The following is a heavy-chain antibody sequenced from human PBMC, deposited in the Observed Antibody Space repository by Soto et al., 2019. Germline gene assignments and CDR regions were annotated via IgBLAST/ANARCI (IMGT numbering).Heavy chain of an antibody. CDR2: ISGSGGST. CDR1: GFTFSSYA. D-gene: IGHD3-3*01. J-gene: IGHJ4*02. Sequence: PGGSLRLSCAASGFTFSSYAMSWVRQAPGKGLEWVSAISGSGGSTYYAESVKGRFTISRDNSKNTLYLQMNSLRAEDTAVYYCANAPPFGVVIISPNSYWGQGTLVTVSS. CDR3: ANAPPFGVVIISPNSY. V-gene: IGHV3-23*01.